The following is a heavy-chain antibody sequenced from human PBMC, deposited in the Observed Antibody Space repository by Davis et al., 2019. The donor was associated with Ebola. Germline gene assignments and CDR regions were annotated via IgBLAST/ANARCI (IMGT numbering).Heavy chain of an antibody. J-gene: IGHJ4*02. CDR3: AVIYCISTSCYAPFDY. D-gene: IGHD2-2*01. Sequence: ASVKVSCKATGYTFTSYGISWVRQAPGQGLEWMGWISAYNGNTNYAQKLQGRVTMTTDTSTSTAYMELRSLRSDDTAVYYCAVIYCISTSCYAPFDYWGQGTLVTVSS. V-gene: IGHV1-18*04. CDR1: GYTFTSYG. CDR2: ISAYNGNT.